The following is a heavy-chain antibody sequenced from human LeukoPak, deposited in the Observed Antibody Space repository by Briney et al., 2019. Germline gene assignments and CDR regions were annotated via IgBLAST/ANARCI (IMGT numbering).Heavy chain of an antibody. V-gene: IGHV3-30*18. CDR1: GFTFSSYG. J-gene: IGHJ3*02. CDR3: AKSYQSGNDAFDI. D-gene: IGHD3-16*02. Sequence: GGSLRLSCAASGFTFSSYGMHWVRQAPGKGVEWVAVISYDGSNKYYADSVKGRFTISRDNSKNTLYLQVNSLRAEDTAVYYCAKSYQSGNDAFDIWGQGTMVTVSS. CDR2: ISYDGSNK.